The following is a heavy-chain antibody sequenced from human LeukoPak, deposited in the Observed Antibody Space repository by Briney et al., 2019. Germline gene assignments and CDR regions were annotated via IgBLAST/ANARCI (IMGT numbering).Heavy chain of an antibody. V-gene: IGHV3-23*01. J-gene: IGHJ3*01. CDR3: AKVSTYGDDYHDAFDV. D-gene: IGHD4-17*01. CDR2: ISGSGGST. Sequence: GGSLRLSCAASGFTFSSYAMSWVRQAPGKGLEWVSAISGSGGSTYYADSVKGRFTISRDNSKNTLYLQMNSLRAEDTAVYYCAKVSTYGDDYHDAFDVWGQGTMVTVSS. CDR1: GFTFSSYA.